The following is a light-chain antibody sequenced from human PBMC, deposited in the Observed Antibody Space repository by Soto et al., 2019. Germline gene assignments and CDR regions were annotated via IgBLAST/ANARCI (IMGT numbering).Light chain of an antibody. V-gene: IGLV2-14*01. CDR3: NSYTTSATYV. CDR2: EVT. J-gene: IGLJ1*01. CDR1: SSDVGAYNY. Sequence: QSVLTQPASVSGSPGQSITISCTGTSSDVGAYNYVSWYQHHPGEAPKLIIFEVTKRPSGVPYRFSGSKSANTASLTISGLQAEDEADYFCNSYTTSATYVFGSGTKLTVL.